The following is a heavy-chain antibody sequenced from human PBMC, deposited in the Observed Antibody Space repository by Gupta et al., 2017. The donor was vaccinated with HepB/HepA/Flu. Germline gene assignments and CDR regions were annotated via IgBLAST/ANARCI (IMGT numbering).Heavy chain of an antibody. J-gene: IGHJ4*01. V-gene: IGHV1-8*01. CDR3: ELRWLSVS. Sequence: LVHSGAEVNNAGASVKVSCKASGYTFTSYDINWVRQATGKGLEWMGSVNPNRGNTGMATKFQGRVTRTTNTSISTATVEMRSVISEDTAVDYFELRWLSVSWGQGTMVTVSS. CDR2: VNPNRGNT. CDR1: GYTFTSYD. D-gene: IGHD5/OR15-5a*01.